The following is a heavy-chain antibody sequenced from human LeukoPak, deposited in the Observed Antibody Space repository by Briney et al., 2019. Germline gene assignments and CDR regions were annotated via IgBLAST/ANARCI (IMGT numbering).Heavy chain of an antibody. CDR3: ARDAYSSAWYPGGYYFDS. Sequence: GGSLRLSCVASGFTFGKYWMSWVRQAPGKGLEWVANIKLDGSEKNYVDSVKGRFTISRDNSKSTLYLQMNSLRTEDTAIYYCARDAYSSAWYPGGYYFDSWGQGTLVTVSS. CDR1: GFTFGKYW. J-gene: IGHJ4*02. CDR2: IKLDGSEK. V-gene: IGHV3-7*03. D-gene: IGHD6-13*01.